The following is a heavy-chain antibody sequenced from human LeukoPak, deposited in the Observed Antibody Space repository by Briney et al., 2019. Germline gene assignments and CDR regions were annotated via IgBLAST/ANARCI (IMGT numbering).Heavy chain of an antibody. Sequence: GSLRLSCAASGFTVSSNYMSWIRQPPGKGLEWIGEINHSGSTNYNPSLKSRVTISVDTSKNQFSLKLSSVTAADTAVYYCARGRTSSGWYWSGWFDPWGQGTLVTVSS. V-gene: IGHV4-34*01. CDR2: INHSGST. CDR1: GFTVSSNY. J-gene: IGHJ5*02. CDR3: ARGRTSSGWYWSGWFDP. D-gene: IGHD6-19*01.